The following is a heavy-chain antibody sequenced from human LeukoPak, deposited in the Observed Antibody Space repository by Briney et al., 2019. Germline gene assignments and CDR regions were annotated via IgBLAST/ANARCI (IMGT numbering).Heavy chain of an antibody. CDR1: GFTFSSYG. Sequence: PGGSLRLSCAASGFTFSSYGIHWVRRAPGKGLEWVAFIRHDGSSEYYTDSVKGRFTISRDNSKNTLYLQMNSLRAEDTAVYYCAKSRMTIMTHAGMDVWGKGTTVTISS. CDR2: IRHDGSSE. CDR3: AKSRMTIMTHAGMDV. D-gene: IGHD4/OR15-4a*01. J-gene: IGHJ6*04. V-gene: IGHV3-30*02.